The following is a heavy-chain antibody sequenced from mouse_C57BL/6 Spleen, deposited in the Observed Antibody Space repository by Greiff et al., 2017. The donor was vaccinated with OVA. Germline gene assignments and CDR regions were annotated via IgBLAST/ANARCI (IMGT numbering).Heavy chain of an antibody. CDR2: ISYDGSN. Sequence: EVKLVESGPGLVKPSQSLSLTCSVTGYSITSGYYWNWIRQFPGNKLEWMGYISYDGSNNYNPSLKNRISITRDTSKNQFFLKLNSVTTEDTATYYCARGAGTRMFAYWGQGTLVTVSA. V-gene: IGHV3-6*01. CDR3: ARGAGTRMFAY. D-gene: IGHD4-1*01. J-gene: IGHJ3*01. CDR1: GYSITSGYY.